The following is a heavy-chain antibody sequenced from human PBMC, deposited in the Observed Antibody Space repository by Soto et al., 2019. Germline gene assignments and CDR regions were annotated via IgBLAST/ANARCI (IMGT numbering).Heavy chain of an antibody. CDR2: MNPNSGNT. CDR1: GYTITSYD. CDR3: ATDCSSTSCYVAY. Sequence: GASVKVSSKASGYTITSYDINWVRQATGQGLEWMGWMNPNSGNTGYAQKFQGRVTMTRNTSISTAYMELSSLRSEDTAVYYCATDCSSTSCYVAYWGQGTLVTVSS. D-gene: IGHD2-2*01. J-gene: IGHJ4*02. V-gene: IGHV1-8*01.